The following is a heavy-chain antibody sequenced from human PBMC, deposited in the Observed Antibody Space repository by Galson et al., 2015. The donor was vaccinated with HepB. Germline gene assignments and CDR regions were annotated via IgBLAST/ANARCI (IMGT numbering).Heavy chain of an antibody. CDR3: AKGASDIVVVPAAIHYYYYGMDV. V-gene: IGHV3-23*01. CDR2: ISGSGGST. D-gene: IGHD2-2*01. Sequence: SLRLSCAASGFTFSSYAMSWVRQAPGKGLEWVSAISGSGGSTYYADSVKGRFTISRDNSKNTLYLQMNSLRAEDTAVYYCAKGASDIVVVPAAIHYYYYGMDVWGQGTTVTVSS. CDR1: GFTFSSYA. J-gene: IGHJ6*02.